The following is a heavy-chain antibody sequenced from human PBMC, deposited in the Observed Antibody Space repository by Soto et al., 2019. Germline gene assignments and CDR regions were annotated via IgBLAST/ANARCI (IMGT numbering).Heavy chain of an antibody. CDR1: GYTFTSYY. V-gene: IGHV1-46*03. D-gene: IGHD2-15*01. Sequence: ASVKVSCKASGYTFTSYYMHWVRQAPGQGLEWMGIINPSGGSTSYAQKFQGRVTMTRDTSTSTVYMELSSLRSEDTAVYYCAKALVVVGSNDAFDIWGQGTMVTVS. CDR2: INPSGGST. J-gene: IGHJ3*02. CDR3: AKALVVVGSNDAFDI.